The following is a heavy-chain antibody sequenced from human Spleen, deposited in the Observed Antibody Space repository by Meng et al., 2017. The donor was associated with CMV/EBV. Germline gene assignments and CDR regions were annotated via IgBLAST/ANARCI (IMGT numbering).Heavy chain of an antibody. J-gene: IGHJ4*02. CDR1: GFSLSSYA. D-gene: IGHD5-24*01. CDR3: AKDYKAGYNSYFDY. Sequence: SGFSLSSYAMSWVRQAPGQGLEWVSGISTSGGSTYYADSVKGRFTISRDNSKNTLYLHMNNLRAEDTAVYYCAKDYKAGYNSYFDYWGQGTLVTVSS. CDR2: ISTSGGST. V-gene: IGHV3-23*01.